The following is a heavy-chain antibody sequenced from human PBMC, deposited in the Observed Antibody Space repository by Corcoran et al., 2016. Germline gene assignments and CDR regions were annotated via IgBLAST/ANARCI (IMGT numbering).Heavy chain of an antibody. CDR1: GYTFINHD. CDR2: MNSNSGNT. D-gene: IGHD3-3*01. J-gene: IGHJ5*02. V-gene: IGHV1-8*01. CDR3: EGGSGQDGRDWFDP. Sequence: QVQLVKSGAEVKKPGASVKVSCTASGYTFINHDINWVRQATGQGLEWMGWMNSNSGNTGYAQMFQGRVTMTRDTSIDTAYLELSSLRYDDTAVYFWEGGSGQDGRDWFDPWGQGTAVIVSS.